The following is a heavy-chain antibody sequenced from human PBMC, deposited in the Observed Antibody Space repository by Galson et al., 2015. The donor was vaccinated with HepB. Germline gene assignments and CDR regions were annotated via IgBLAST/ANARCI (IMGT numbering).Heavy chain of an antibody. CDR3: ATLGYSSSWGAFDI. Sequence: SVKVSCKVSGYTLTDLSMRWVRQAPGKGLEWMGGFDPENDERLYAQKFQGRVTMTEDASTDTAYMELSSLRSEDTAVYYCATLGYSSSWGAFDIWGQGTTVTVSS. V-gene: IGHV1-24*01. J-gene: IGHJ3*02. CDR1: GYTLTDLS. D-gene: IGHD6-13*01. CDR2: FDPENDER.